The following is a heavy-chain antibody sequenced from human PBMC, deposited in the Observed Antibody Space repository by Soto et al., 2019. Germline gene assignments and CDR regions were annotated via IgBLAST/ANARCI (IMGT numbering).Heavy chain of an antibody. D-gene: IGHD1-7*01. CDR2: IVVGSGNT. CDR3: ARDVGTTPKVERYMDV. V-gene: IGHV1-58*01. CDR1: GFTFTSSA. J-gene: IGHJ6*03. Sequence: GASVKVSCKASGFTFTSSAVQWVRQARGQRLEWIGWIVVGSGNTNYAQKFQGRVTITADKSTSTAYMELSSLRSEDTAVYYCARDVGTTPKVERYMDVWGKGTTVTVSS.